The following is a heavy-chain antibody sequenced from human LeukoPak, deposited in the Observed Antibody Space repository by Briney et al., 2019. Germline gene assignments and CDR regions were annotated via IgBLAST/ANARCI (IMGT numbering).Heavy chain of an antibody. CDR1: GGTFSSYA. CDR3: AREIARRGDYGGIKWDMGYFQH. V-gene: IGHV1-69*05. Sequence: VKVSCKASGGTFSSYAISWVRQAPGQGLEWMGRIIPIFGTANYAQKFQGRVTITTDESTSTAHMELSSLRSEDTAVYYCAREIARRGDYGGIKWDMGYFQHWGQGTLVTVSS. J-gene: IGHJ1*01. D-gene: IGHD4-23*01. CDR2: IIPIFGTA.